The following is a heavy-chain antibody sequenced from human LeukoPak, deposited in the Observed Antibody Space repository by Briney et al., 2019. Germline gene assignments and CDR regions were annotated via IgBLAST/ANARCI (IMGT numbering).Heavy chain of an antibody. CDR2: INLSGGST. D-gene: IGHD4/OR15-4a*01. CDR1: GGTFSSYA. Sequence: ASVKVSCKASGGTFSSYAISWVRQAPGQGLEWLGIINLSGGSTHYPQKFQDRVTMTRDTSTSTVYMELSSLISEDTAVYYCARDLDYGEKSEDYWGQGTLVTVSS. J-gene: IGHJ4*02. V-gene: IGHV1-46*01. CDR3: ARDLDYGEKSEDY.